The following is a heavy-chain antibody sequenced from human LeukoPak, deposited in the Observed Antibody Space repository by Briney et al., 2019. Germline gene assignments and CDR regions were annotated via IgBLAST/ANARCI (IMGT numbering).Heavy chain of an antibody. D-gene: IGHD3-10*01. J-gene: IGHJ5*02. CDR2: IKEDGSVK. CDR3: ARAPAGSGSWFDP. CDR1: GFTFNIFW. V-gene: IGHV3-7*04. Sequence: GGSLRLSCAASGFTFNIFWMSWVRQAPGKGLEWVANIKEDGSVKYYVDSVKGRFTISRDNDKNSLYLQMNRLRAEDTAVYYCARAPAGSGSWFDPGGEGTLVTVSS.